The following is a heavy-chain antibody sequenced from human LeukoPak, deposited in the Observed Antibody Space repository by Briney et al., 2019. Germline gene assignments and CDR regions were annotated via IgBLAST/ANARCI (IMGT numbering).Heavy chain of an antibody. V-gene: IGHV4-39*01. CDR1: GGSISSSSLY. CDR2: VYYSGST. D-gene: IGHD2-2*01. CDR3: ARNASSLGAGAFDI. J-gene: IGHJ3*02. Sequence: TSETLSLTCTVSGGSISSSSLYWDWIRQPPGKGLEWIGTVYYSGSTYYNPSLKSRVTISVDTSKNQSSLKLSSVTAADTAGYYCARNASSLGAGAFDIWGQGTMVTVSS.